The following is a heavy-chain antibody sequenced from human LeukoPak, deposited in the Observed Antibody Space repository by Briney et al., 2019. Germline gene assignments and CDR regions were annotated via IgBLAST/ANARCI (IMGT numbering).Heavy chain of an antibody. V-gene: IGHV1-69*05. CDR3: ARSSIVGATTYSDY. CDR2: IIPIFGTA. J-gene: IGHJ4*02. CDR1: GGTFSSYA. Sequence: SVKASCKTSGGTFSSYAISWVRQAPGQGLEWMGRIIPIFGTANYAQKFQGRVTITTDESTSTAYMELSSLRSEDTAVYYCARSSIVGATTYSDYWGQGTLVTVSS. D-gene: IGHD1-26*01.